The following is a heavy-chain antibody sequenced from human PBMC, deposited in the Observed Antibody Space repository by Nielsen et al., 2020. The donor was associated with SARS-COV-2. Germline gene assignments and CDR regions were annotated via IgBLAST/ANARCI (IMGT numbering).Heavy chain of an antibody. J-gene: IGHJ6*02. Sequence: GESLKISCAASGFTFSSYGMHWVRQAPGKGLEWVAVIWYDGSNKYYADSVKGRFTISRDNAKNSLYLQMNSLRAEDTAVYYCARGIQLWLAAYGMDVWGQGTTVTVSS. CDR2: IWYDGSNK. D-gene: IGHD5-18*01. CDR1: GFTFSSYG. V-gene: IGHV3-33*08. CDR3: ARGIQLWLAAYGMDV.